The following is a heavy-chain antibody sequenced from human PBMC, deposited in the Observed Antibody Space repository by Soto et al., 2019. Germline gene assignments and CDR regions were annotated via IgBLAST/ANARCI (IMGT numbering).Heavy chain of an antibody. J-gene: IGHJ6*02. CDR3: ARAMTGYGMDG. Sequence: QVQLVQSGVEVREPGASVKVSCKAVRYIFTNYGVSWVRQAPGQGLEWMGWITTYNGNTEYVQKFQGRVTMTTDASTSTAYMERGSLRSDETAIYYCARAMTGYGMDGWGQGTTVTVSS. CDR1: RYIFTNYG. V-gene: IGHV1-18*01. CDR2: ITTYNGNT.